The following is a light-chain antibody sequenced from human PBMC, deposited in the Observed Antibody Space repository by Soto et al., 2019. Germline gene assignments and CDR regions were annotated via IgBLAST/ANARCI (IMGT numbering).Light chain of an antibody. Sequence: EIVMTQSPATLSVSPGERATLSCRASQSVSSNLAWYQQKRGQAPRLLIHGASSRATGIPDRFSGSGSGTDFTLTISRLEPEDFAVYYCQQYGSSPPMYTFGQGTKLEIK. J-gene: IGKJ2*01. CDR1: QSVSSN. CDR3: QQYGSSPPMYT. V-gene: IGKV3-20*01. CDR2: GAS.